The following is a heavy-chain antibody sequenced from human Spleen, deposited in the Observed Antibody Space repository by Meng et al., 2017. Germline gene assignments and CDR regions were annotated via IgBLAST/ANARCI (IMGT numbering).Heavy chain of an antibody. CDR3: ASPYGSGSYRGY. D-gene: IGHD3-10*01. CDR1: GFTFSSYS. CDR2: ISSSSSYI. J-gene: IGHJ4*02. V-gene: IGHV3-21*01. Sequence: GESLKISYAASGFTFSSYSMNWVRQAPGKGLEWVSSISSSSSYIYYADSVKGRFTISRDNAKNSLYLQMNSLRAEDTAVYYCASPYGSGSYRGYWGQGTLVTVSS.